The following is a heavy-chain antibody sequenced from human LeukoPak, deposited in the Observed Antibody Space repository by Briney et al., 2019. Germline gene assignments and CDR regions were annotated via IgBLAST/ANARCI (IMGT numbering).Heavy chain of an antibody. CDR2: INHSGST. CDR1: GGSFSGYY. Sequence: SETLSLTCAVYGGSFSGYYWSWIRQPPGKGLEWIGEINHSGSTNYNPSLKSRVTISVDTSKNQFSLKLSSVTAADTAVYYCARGRTTTYYDFWSGPLKYFDYWGQGTLVTVSS. J-gene: IGHJ4*02. D-gene: IGHD3-3*01. V-gene: IGHV4-34*01. CDR3: ARGRTTTYYDFWSGPLKYFDY.